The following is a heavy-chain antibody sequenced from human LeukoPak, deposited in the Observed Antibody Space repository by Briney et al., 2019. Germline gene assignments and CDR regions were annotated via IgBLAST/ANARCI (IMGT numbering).Heavy chain of an antibody. V-gene: IGHV1-46*01. D-gene: IGHD6-19*01. CDR1: GYTFTSYY. CDR3: AREVSMRYSSGKCNYYYYYGMDV. CDR2: INPSGGST. Sequence: ASVKVSCKASGYTFTSYYMHWVRQAPGQGLEWMGIINPSGGSTSYAQKFQGRVTMTRDTSTSTVYMELSSLRSEDTAVYYCAREVSMRYSSGKCNYYYYYGMDVWGQGTLVTVSS. J-gene: IGHJ6*02.